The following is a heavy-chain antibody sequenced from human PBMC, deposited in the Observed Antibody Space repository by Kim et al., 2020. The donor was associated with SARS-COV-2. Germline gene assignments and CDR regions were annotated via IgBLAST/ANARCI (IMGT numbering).Heavy chain of an antibody. Sequence: ASVKVSCKASGYTFTSYGISWVRQAPGQGLEWMGWISAYNGNTNYAQKLQGRVTMTTDTSTSTAYMELRSLRSDDTAVYYCARDPWTWGYYYGSGPWLGAFDIWGQGTMVTVSS. CDR2: ISAYNGNT. CDR1: GYTFTSYG. J-gene: IGHJ3*02. CDR3: ARDPWTWGYYYGSGPWLGAFDI. D-gene: IGHD3-10*01. V-gene: IGHV1-18*04.